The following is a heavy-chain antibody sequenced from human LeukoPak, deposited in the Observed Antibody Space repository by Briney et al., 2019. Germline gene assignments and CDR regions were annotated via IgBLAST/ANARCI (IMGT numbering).Heavy chain of an antibody. CDR1: GFTFSGNA. J-gene: IGHJ3*02. D-gene: IGHD5-18*01. V-gene: IGHV3-15*01. CDR3: ATEGFTYGYHGIDI. CDR2: IKAKTNGGTA. Sequence: GGSLRLSCEASGFTFSGNAMAWVRRAPGKGLEWVGRIKAKTNGGTADYTPPVKGRFTISRDDSKNTLYLQMNSLKSDDTAVYYCATEGFTYGYHGIDIWGQGTIVTVSS.